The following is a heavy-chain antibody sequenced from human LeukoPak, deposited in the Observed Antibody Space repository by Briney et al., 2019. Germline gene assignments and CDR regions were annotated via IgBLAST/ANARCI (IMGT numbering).Heavy chain of an antibody. CDR3: AKGSRDCATASCYNY. CDR1: GYTFTSFD. V-gene: IGHV1-8*01. CDR2: MNPYSGNT. J-gene: IGHJ4*02. Sequence: ASVKVSCKTSGYTFTSFDINWVRQAAGQGLEWMGWMNPYSGNTGYAQKFQGRVTLTSSTSTSTAYMELNTLRSEDTAVYYCAKGSRDCATASCYNYWGQGTLVTVPS. D-gene: IGHD3-10*01.